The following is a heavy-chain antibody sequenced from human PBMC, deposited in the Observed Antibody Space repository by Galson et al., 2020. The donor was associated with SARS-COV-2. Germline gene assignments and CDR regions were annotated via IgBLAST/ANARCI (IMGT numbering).Heavy chain of an antibody. J-gene: IGHJ4*02. V-gene: IGHV3-33*01. CDR3: ARDAKGWGYFFDY. CDR1: GFTFSSYG. Sequence: GGSLRLSCAASGFTFSSYGMHWVRQAPGKGLEWVAVIWYDGSNKYYADSVKGRFTISRDNSKNTLYLQMNSLRAEDTAVYYCARDAKGWGYFFDYWGQGTLVTVSS. CDR2: IWYDGSNK. D-gene: IGHD3-16*01.